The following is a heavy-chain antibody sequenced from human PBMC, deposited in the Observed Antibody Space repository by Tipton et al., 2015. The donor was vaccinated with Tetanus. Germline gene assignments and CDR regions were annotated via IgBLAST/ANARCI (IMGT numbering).Heavy chain of an antibody. CDR3: ARDSVVVTNYFVN. D-gene: IGHD2-21*02. Sequence: QSGPEVKKPGASVNVSCKTSGYTFSESGVSWVRQAPGQGLEWVGWISVRDGDTNKAPKFQDRVTLTTDTSTATAYMELRSLRSDDTAVYFCARDSVVVTNYFVNWGQGTLVTVSS. J-gene: IGHJ4*02. V-gene: IGHV1-18*01. CDR2: ISVRDGDT. CDR1: GYTFSESG.